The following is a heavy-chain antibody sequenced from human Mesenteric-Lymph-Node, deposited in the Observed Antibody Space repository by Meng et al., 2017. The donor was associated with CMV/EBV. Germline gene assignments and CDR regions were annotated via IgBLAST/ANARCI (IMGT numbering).Heavy chain of an antibody. CDR3: ARVRSGKYENIDY. Sequence: FAVYGGSFIAHLWSWHRQPPGGWLEWIGEIIHHGDTHYNPSLKSRVTISIDTSKNQLFLIMNSLSAADTAVYYCARVRSGKYENIDYWGQEVLVTVSS. CDR1: GGSFIAHL. V-gene: IGHV4-34*12. J-gene: IGHJ4*02. CDR2: IIHHGDT. D-gene: IGHD6-19*01.